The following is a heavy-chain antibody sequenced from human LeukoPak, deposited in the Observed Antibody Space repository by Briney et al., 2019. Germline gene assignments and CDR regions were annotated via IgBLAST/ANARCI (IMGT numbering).Heavy chain of an antibody. D-gene: IGHD3-16*02. V-gene: IGHV1-2*02. Sequence: ASVKVSCKASGYTFTSYYMHWVRQAPGQGLEWMGWINPNSGGTNYAQKFQGRVTMTRDTSISTAYMELSRLRSDDTAVYYCARERMITFGGVIVAPDYWGQGTLVTVSS. CDR3: ARERMITFGGVIVAPDY. J-gene: IGHJ4*02. CDR1: GYTFTSYY. CDR2: INPNSGGT.